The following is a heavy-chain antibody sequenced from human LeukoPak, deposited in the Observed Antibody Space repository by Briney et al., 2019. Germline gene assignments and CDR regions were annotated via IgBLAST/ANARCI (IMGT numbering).Heavy chain of an antibody. D-gene: IGHD1-26*01. V-gene: IGHV3-66*01. CDR2: IYSGGST. J-gene: IGHJ6*02. Sequence: GGSLRLSCAASGFTVSSNYMSWVRQAPGKGLEWVSVIYSGGSTYYADSVKGRFTISRDNSKNTLYLQMNSLRAEDTAVYYCARLMWGSYYYYGMDVWGQGTTVTVSS. CDR3: ARLMWGSYYYYGMDV. CDR1: GFTVSSNY.